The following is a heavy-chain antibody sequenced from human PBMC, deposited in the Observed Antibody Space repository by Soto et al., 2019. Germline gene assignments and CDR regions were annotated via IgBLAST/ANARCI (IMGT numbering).Heavy chain of an antibody. CDR2: IYHIGST. D-gene: IGHD1-26*01. J-gene: IGHJ4*02. Sequence: TLSLTCAISGGSVSSTNWWSWVRQSPGKGLEWIGDIYHIGSTNYNPSLRGRVTISVDKSNNQFSLTLKDVTAADTAVYYCARGYSGNYLSFDYWGQGSLVTVSS. CDR1: GGSVSSTNW. CDR3: ARGYSGNYLSFDY. V-gene: IGHV4-4*02.